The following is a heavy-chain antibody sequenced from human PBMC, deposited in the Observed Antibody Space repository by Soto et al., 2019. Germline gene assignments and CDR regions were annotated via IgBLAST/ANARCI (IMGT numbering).Heavy chain of an antibody. V-gene: IGHV3-23*01. Sequence: EVQLLESGGGLVQPGGSLRLSCAASGFTFSSYAMSWVRQAPGKGLEWVSAISSSGGSTYYADSVKGRCTISRENSKNTLYLQRNSLRAEDTALYYCESAPGQHWCQGTMVTVSS. J-gene: IGHJ1*01. CDR1: GFTFSSYA. CDR2: ISSSGGST. CDR3: ESAPGQH.